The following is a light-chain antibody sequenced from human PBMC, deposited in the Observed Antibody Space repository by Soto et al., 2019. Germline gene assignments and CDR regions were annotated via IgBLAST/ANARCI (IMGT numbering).Light chain of an antibody. J-gene: IGKJ4*01. CDR2: GAS. CDR1: QSISRY. Sequence: DIQMTQSPSSLSASVGDRVTITCRTSQSISRYLNWYQKKPGRDPKLLIYGASTLESGVPSRFSGSGSGTDFNLTIHNLQTEDCASYLCQESYSTTLTFGGGTKWDIK. CDR3: QESYSTTLT. V-gene: IGKV1-39*01.